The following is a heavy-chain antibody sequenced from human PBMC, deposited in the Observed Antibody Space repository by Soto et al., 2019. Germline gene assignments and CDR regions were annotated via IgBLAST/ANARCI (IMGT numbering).Heavy chain of an antibody. J-gene: IGHJ4*02. Sequence: PGGSLRLSCAASGLTFSSYAMGWVRQAPGKGLEWVSGISGSGDSTFYADSMKGRFTISRDNAKNTVFLQMSSLRADDTAVYNCAKPGGSSRLYHLDYWGQGMLVTVSS. D-gene: IGHD6-13*01. V-gene: IGHV3-23*01. CDR2: ISGSGDST. CDR3: AKPGGSSRLYHLDY. CDR1: GLTFSSYA.